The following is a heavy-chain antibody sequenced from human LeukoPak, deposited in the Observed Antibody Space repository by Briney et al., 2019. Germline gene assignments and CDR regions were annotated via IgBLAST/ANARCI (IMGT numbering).Heavy chain of an antibody. D-gene: IGHD6-13*01. CDR2: ISSSSSYI. V-gene: IGHV3-21*01. CDR1: GFTFSDSY. J-gene: IGHJ4*02. Sequence: GGSLRLSCAASGFTFSDSYMNWVRQAPGKGLEWVSSISSSSSYIYYADSVKGRFTISRDNAKNSLYLQMNSLRAEDTAVYYCARDPRSSWNRFDYWGQGTLVTVSS. CDR3: ARDPRSSWNRFDY.